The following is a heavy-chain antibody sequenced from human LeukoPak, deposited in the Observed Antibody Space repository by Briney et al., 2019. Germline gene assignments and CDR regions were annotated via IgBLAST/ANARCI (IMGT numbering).Heavy chain of an antibody. CDR2: INSDGSST. D-gene: IGHD4-23*01. CDR1: GFTFSSYW. Sequence: GGSLRLSCAASGFTFSSYWMHWVRQAPGKGLVWVSRINSDGSSTSYADSVKGRFTISRDNAKNTMFLQMNSLRAEDTAVYYCGRDRGGTFDYWGQGTLVTDCS. V-gene: IGHV3-74*01. J-gene: IGHJ4*02. CDR3: GRDRGGTFDY.